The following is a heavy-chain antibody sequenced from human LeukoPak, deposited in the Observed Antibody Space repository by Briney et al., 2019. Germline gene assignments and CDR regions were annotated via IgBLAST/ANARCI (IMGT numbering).Heavy chain of an antibody. Sequence: GGSLRLSCAASGFTFSSYWMSWVRQAPGKGLEWVANIKQDGSEKYYVDSVKGRFTISRDNAKNSLYLQMNSLRAEDTAVYYCARVMGIAVAGTGLGYWGQGTLVTVSS. CDR1: GFTFSSYW. CDR2: IKQDGSEK. V-gene: IGHV3-7*01. J-gene: IGHJ4*02. D-gene: IGHD6-19*01. CDR3: ARVMGIAVAGTGLGY.